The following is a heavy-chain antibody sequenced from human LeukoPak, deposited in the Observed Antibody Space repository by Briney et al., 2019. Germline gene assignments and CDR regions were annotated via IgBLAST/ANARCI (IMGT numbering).Heavy chain of an antibody. CDR1: GFTLDDYA. J-gene: IGHJ3*02. CDR2: IILNCGST. Sequence: RPGGSLRLSCAASGFTLDDYAMSWVRHATGKGVELVSFIILNCGSTGYVDSVKGRFPISRDNAKNSLYLQMNSLRGEDTALYYCARDAHFGGVFDIWGQGTMVTVSS. D-gene: IGHD2-21*01. CDR3: ARDAHFGGVFDI. V-gene: IGHV3-20*04.